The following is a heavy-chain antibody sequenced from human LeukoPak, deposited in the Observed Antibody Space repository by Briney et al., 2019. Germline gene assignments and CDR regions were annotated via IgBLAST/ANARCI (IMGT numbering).Heavy chain of an antibody. CDR1: GFTFSSCA. J-gene: IGHJ4*02. D-gene: IGHD3-3*01. V-gene: IGHV3-30-3*01. CDR3: ARDPEYYDFWSGYYPPYYFDY. CDR2: ISYDGSNK. Sequence: GRSLRLSCAASGFTFSSCAMHWVRQAPGKGLEWVAVISYDGSNKYYADSVKGRFTISRDNSKNTLYLQMNSLRAEDTAVYYCARDPEYYDFWSGYYPPYYFDYWGQGTLVTVSS.